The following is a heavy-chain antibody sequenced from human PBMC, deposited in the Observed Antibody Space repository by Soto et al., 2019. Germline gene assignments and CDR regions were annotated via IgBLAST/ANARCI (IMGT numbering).Heavy chain of an antibody. CDR1: GFTFSSYG. D-gene: IGHD6-19*01. Sequence: QVQLVESGRGVVQPGRYLRLSCAASGFTFSSYGMHWVRQAPGKGLEWVAVISYDGRNKYYADSVKDRFTISRDNSNNTLNLQMNSLRADDTAVYYCARERGRNGWYDAFDIWGQGTMVTVSS. CDR3: ARERGRNGWYDAFDI. CDR2: ISYDGRNK. J-gene: IGHJ3*02. V-gene: IGHV3-30*03.